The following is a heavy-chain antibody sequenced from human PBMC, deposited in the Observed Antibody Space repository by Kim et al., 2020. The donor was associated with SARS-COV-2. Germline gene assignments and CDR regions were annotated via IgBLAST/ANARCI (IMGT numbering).Heavy chain of an antibody. J-gene: IGHJ4*02. V-gene: IGHV3-21*01. Sequence: GGSLRLSCAASGFTFSSYSMNWVRQAPGKGLEWVSSISSSSSYIYYADSVKGRFTISRDNAKNSLYLQMNSLRAEDTAVYYCARSLPPYERPRIAVAVGCDYWGQGTLVTVSS. CDR1: GFTFSSYS. CDR2: ISSSSSYI. CDR3: ARSLPPYERPRIAVAVGCDY. D-gene: IGHD6-19*01.